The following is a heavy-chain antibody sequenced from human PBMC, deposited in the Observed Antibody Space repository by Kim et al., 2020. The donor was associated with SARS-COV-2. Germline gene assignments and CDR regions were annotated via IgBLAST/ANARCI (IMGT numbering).Heavy chain of an antibody. D-gene: IGHD6-13*01. CDR2: IYPGDSDT. Sequence: GESLKISCKGSGYSFTSYWIGWVRRMPGKGLEWMGIIYPGDSDTRYSPSFQGQVTISADKSISTAYLQWSSLKASDTAMYYCARHEEQQLVRGLVPTDWYFDLWGRGTLVTVSS. CDR1: GYSFTSYW. V-gene: IGHV5-51*01. J-gene: IGHJ2*01. CDR3: ARHEEQQLVRGLVPTDWYFDL.